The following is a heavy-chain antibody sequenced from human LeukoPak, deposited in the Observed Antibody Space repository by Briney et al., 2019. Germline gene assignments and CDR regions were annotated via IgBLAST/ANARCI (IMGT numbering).Heavy chain of an antibody. CDR2: VSGSGGNT. CDR1: GFTFSSYA. CDR3: ATGYSGYRRSYYYGMDV. J-gene: IGHJ6*02. V-gene: IGHV3-23*01. D-gene: IGHD5-12*01. Sequence: SGGSLRLSCAASGFTFSSYAMSWVRQAPGKGLEWVSGVSGSGGNTYYADSVKGRFTISRHNSKNTLYIQMNSLGADDTAVYYCATGYSGYRRSYYYGMDVWGQGTTVTVSS.